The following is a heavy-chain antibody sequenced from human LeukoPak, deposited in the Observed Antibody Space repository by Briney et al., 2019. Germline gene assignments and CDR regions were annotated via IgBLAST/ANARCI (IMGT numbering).Heavy chain of an antibody. Sequence: PGRSLRLSCAASGFTFDDYAMHWVRQAPGKGLEWVSVITGSGGNTYYADSVKGRFTISKDNSKNTVYLQMSSLRVDDTAVYYCAKAASSSWPSYYYGMDVWGQGTTVTVSS. J-gene: IGHJ6*02. D-gene: IGHD6-13*01. CDR1: GFTFDDYA. CDR3: AKAASSSWPSYYYGMDV. V-gene: IGHV3-23*01. CDR2: ITGSGGNT.